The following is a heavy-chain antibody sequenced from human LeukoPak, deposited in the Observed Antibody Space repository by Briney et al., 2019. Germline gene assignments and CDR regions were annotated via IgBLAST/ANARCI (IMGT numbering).Heavy chain of an antibody. D-gene: IGHD3-10*01. J-gene: IGHJ6*02. Sequence: SETLSLTCAVYGGSFSGYYWSWIRQPPGKGLEWIGEINHSGSTNYNPSLKSRVTISVDTSKNQFSLKLSSVTAADTAVYYCARAPSSMVRGVISHRHYYYYGMDVWGQGTTVTVSS. V-gene: IGHV4-34*01. CDR1: GGSFSGYY. CDR3: ARAPSSMVRGVISHRHYYYYGMDV. CDR2: INHSGST.